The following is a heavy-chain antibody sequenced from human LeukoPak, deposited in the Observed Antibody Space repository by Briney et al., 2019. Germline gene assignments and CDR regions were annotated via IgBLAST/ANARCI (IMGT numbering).Heavy chain of an antibody. CDR1: GFTLSSYS. D-gene: IGHD6-13*01. J-gene: IGHJ4*02. V-gene: IGHV3-21*01. CDR3: ARASLGIAAALNY. CDR2: ISSSSSYI. Sequence: GGSLRLSCAASGFTLSSYSMNWVRQAPGKGLEWVSSISSSSSYIYYADSVKGRFTISRDNAKNSLYLQMNSLRAEDTAVYYCARASLGIAAALNYWGQGTLVTVSS.